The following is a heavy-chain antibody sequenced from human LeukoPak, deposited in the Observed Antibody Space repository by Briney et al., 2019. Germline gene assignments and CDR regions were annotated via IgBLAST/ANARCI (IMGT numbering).Heavy chain of an antibody. Sequence: ASVKASCKVSGYTLTELSMHWVRQAPRKGLEWMGGFDPEDGETIYAQKFQGRVTMTEDTSTDTAYMELSSLRSEDTAVYYCATDLVRSSWFDPWGQGTLVTVSS. CDR1: GYTLTELS. CDR2: FDPEDGET. D-gene: IGHD6-13*01. V-gene: IGHV1-24*01. CDR3: ATDLVRSSWFDP. J-gene: IGHJ5*02.